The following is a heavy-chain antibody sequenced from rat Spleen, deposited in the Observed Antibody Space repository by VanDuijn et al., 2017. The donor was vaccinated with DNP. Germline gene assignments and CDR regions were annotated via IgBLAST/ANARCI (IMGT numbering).Heavy chain of an antibody. CDR3: ARLWPGINNFDY. CDR1: GFTFSNYY. Sequence: EVQLVESGGGLVQPGRSIKLSCATSGFTFSNYYMAWVRQAPAKGLEWVASITTGGGYTYYRDSVKGRFTISRDNAKSTLYLQMDSLRSEDTATYYCARLWPGINNFDYWGQGVMVTVSS. J-gene: IGHJ2*01. CDR2: ITTGGGYT. V-gene: IGHV5-25*01. D-gene: IGHD1-4*01.